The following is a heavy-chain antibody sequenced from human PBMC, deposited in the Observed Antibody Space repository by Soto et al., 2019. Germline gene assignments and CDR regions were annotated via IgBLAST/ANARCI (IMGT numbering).Heavy chain of an antibody. CDR2: ISSDGSDT. V-gene: IGHV3-30*03. Sequence: QAQLVESGGGVVQPGGSLRLSCEGSGFSFDSYGLHWVRQAPGKGLEWVALISSDGSDTRYGTSVKGRFTVSRDNSKSSVNLQMTGLHGEDTVGYYRARWTPMVRESYNWCGPWGQGTLVTVS. CDR3: ARWTPMVRESYNWCGP. J-gene: IGHJ5*02. D-gene: IGHD3-10*01. CDR1: GFSFDSYG.